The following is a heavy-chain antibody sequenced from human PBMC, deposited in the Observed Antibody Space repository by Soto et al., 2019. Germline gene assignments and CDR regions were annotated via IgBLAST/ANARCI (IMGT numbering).Heavy chain of an antibody. CDR1: GFTFSSYA. Sequence: GSLRLSCAASGFTFSSYAMSWVRQAPGKGLEWVSAISGSGGSTYYADSVKGRFTISRDNSKNTLYLQMNSLRAEDTAVYYCAASVDCSSTSCYPSLADYYGMDVWGQGTTVTVSS. V-gene: IGHV3-23*01. CDR3: AASVDCSSTSCYPSLADYYGMDV. CDR2: ISGSGGST. J-gene: IGHJ6*02. D-gene: IGHD2-2*01.